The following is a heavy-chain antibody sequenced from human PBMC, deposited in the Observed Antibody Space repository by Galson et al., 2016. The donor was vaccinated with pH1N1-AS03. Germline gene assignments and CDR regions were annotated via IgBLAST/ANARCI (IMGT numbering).Heavy chain of an antibody. CDR3: AKESSIWSDHFDY. J-gene: IGHJ4*02. V-gene: IGHV3-23*01. Sequence: SLRLSCAASGFMFSSYAMSWVRQAPGKGLEWVSAISGGSDGTEYADSVKGRFTISRGNSKNTLFLQMNSLRAEDTAVYYCAKESSIWSDHFDYWGQGILVTVSS. CDR1: GFMFSSYA. CDR2: ISGGSDGT. D-gene: IGHD6-13*01.